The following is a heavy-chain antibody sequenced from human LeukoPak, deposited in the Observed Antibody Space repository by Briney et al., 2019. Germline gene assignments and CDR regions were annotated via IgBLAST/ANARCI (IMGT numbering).Heavy chain of an antibody. V-gene: IGHV1-69*13. CDR3: ARARGFSKNYYGMDV. D-gene: IGHD2/OR15-2a*01. CDR2: IIPILGTA. J-gene: IGHJ6*02. CDR1: GGTFGSYA. Sequence: ASVKVSCKASGGTFGSYAISWVRQAPGQGLEWMGGIIPILGTANYAQKFQGRVTITADESTSTAYMELSSLRSEDTAVYYCARARGFSKNYYGMDVWGQGTTVTVSS.